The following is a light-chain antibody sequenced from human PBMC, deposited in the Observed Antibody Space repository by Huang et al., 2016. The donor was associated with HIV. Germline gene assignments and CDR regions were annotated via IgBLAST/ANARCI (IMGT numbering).Light chain of an antibody. CDR3: QQYNNWPRT. CDR1: QSISSN. J-gene: IGKJ1*01. Sequence: EIVMTQSPATLSVSPGERATLSCRASQSISSNLAWYRQNPGQAPWLLIYGSSTRATGVQARFSGSGSGTEFTLTISSLQSEDFAVYYCQQYNNWPRTFGQGTKVEI. CDR2: GSS. V-gene: IGKV3-15*01.